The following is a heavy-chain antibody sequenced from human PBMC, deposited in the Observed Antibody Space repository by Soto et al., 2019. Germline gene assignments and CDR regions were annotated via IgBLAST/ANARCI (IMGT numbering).Heavy chain of an antibody. CDR1: GFTFSGSA. CDR3: TRRLGATVDSDNFDY. CDR2: IRSKANSYAT. J-gene: IGHJ4*02. D-gene: IGHD1-26*01. Sequence: GGSLRLSCAASGFTFSGSAMHWVRQASGKGLEWVGRIRSKANSYATAYAASVKGRFTISRDDSKNTAYLQMNSLKTEDTAVYYCTRRLGATVDSDNFDYWGQGTLVTVSS. V-gene: IGHV3-73*01.